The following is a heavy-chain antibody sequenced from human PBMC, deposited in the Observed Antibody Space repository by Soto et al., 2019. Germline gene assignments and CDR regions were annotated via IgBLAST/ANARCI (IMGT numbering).Heavy chain of an antibody. CDR1: GGSISSSSYY. D-gene: IGHD3-10*01. CDR2: IYYSGST. Sequence: PSETLSLTCTVSGGSISSSSYYWGWIRQPPGKGLEWIGSIYYSGSTYYNPSLKSRLTISLDTSKNQFSLKLSSVTAADTAVYYCAAQPMAGIYYDLGSYYYYYGMDVWGQGTTVTVSS. V-gene: IGHV4-39*07. J-gene: IGHJ6*02. CDR3: AAQPMAGIYYDLGSYYYYYGMDV.